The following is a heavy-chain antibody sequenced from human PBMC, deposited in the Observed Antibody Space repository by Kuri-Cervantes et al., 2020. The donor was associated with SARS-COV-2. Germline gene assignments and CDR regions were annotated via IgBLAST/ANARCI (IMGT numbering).Heavy chain of an antibody. CDR3: ARDPNANHNNWFDP. J-gene: IGHJ5*02. D-gene: IGHD4/OR15-4a*01. CDR1: GGSSSGYY. V-gene: IGHV4-34*01. Sequence: GSLRLSCAVFGGSSSGYYWGWIRQPPGKGLEWIGEINQSGSTSYSPSLKSRLTIPVDTSKNQFSLKLSSVTAADTAMYYCARDPNANHNNWFDPWGQGTLVTVSS. CDR2: INQSGST.